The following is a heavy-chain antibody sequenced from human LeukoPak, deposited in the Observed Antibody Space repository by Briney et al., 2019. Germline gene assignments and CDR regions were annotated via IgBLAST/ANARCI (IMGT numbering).Heavy chain of an antibody. D-gene: IGHD3-10*01. CDR1: GGTFSSYA. J-gene: IGHJ4*02. Sequence: SVKVSCKASGGTFSSYAISWVRQAPGQGLEWTGGIIPIFGTANYAQKFQGRVTITADESTSTACMELSSLRSEDTAVYYCASSLLYGSGNNFDYWGQGTLVTVSS. CDR2: IIPIFGTA. CDR3: ASSLLYGSGNNFDY. V-gene: IGHV1-69*01.